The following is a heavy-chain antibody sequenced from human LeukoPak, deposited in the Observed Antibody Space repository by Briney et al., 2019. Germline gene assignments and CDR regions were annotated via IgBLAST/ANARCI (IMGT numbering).Heavy chain of an antibody. J-gene: IGHJ4*02. CDR3: AKFQWYSSSSGGDY. CDR2: ISYDGSNK. CDR1: GFTFSSYA. D-gene: IGHD6-6*01. Sequence: GWSLRLSCAASGFTFSSYAMHWVRQAPGKGLEWVAVISYDGSNKYYADSVKGRFTISRDNSKNTLYLQMNSLRAEDTAVYYCAKFQWYSSSSGGDYWGQGTLVTVSS. V-gene: IGHV3-30*04.